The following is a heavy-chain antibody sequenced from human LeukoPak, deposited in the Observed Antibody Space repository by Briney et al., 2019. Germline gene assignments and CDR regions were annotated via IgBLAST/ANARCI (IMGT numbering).Heavy chain of an antibody. CDR3: ARRGYTYGQFDY. V-gene: IGHV4-39*01. CDR1: GGSISSSSYY. CDR2: IFYSGGT. Sequence: SETLSLTCTVSGGSISSSSYYWGWIRQPPGEGLEWIGSIFYSGGTYYNPSLMSRVTIPVDTSKNQFSLKLNSVTAADTAVYYCARRGYTYGQFDYWGQGTLVTVSS. D-gene: IGHD5-18*01. J-gene: IGHJ4*02.